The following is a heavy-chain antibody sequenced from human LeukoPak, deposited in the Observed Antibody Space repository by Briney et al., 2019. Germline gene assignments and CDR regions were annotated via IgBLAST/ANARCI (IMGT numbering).Heavy chain of an antibody. J-gene: IGHJ6*03. V-gene: IGHV4-34*01. CDR3: AREDSGSYHNYYYFYMDV. Sequence: PSETLSLTCAVYGGSFSGYYWSWIRQPPGKGLEWIGEINHSGSTNYNPPLKSRVTISVDTSKNQFSLRLSSVTAADTAVYYCAREDSGSYHNYYYFYMDVWGKGTTVTISS. D-gene: IGHD3-10*01. CDR2: INHSGST. CDR1: GGSFSGYY.